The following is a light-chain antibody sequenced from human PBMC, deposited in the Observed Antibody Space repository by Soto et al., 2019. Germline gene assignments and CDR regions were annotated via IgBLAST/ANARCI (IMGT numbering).Light chain of an antibody. V-gene: IGLV2-14*01. CDR1: SSDVGGYNY. CDR2: DVS. CDR3: TSYTSSSTPHYV. Sequence: QPVLTQPASVSGSPGQSITISCTGTSSDVGGYNYVSWYQQHPGKAPKLMIYDVSNRPSGLSNRFSGSKSGNTASLTISGLQAEDEADYYCTSYTSSSTPHYVFGTGTKVTVL. J-gene: IGLJ1*01.